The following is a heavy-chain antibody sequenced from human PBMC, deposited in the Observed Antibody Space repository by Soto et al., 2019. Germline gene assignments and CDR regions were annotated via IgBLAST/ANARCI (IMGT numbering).Heavy chain of an antibody. D-gene: IGHD3-22*01. J-gene: IGHJ4*02. CDR2: IKQDGSEK. V-gene: IGHV3-7*03. CDR3: ARDYYDSSGPFDY. Sequence: PGGSLRLSCAASGFTFSSYWMSWVRQAPGKGLEWVANIKQDGSEKYYVDSVKGRFTISRDNAKNSLYLQMNSLRAEDTAVYYCARDYYDSSGPFDYWGQGTLVTVSS. CDR1: GFTFSSYW.